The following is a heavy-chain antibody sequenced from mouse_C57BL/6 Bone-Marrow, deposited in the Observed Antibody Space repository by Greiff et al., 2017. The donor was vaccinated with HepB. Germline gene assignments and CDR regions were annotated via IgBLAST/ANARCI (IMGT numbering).Heavy chain of an antibody. J-gene: IGHJ1*03. CDR2: INPNNGGT. CDR3: ARGGGFYHR. CDR1: GYTFTDYY. Sequence: VQLQQSGPELVKPGASVKISCKASGYTFTDYYMNWVKQSHGKSLEWIGDINPNNGGTSYNQKFKGKATLTVDKSSSTAYMELRSLTSEDSAVYYCARGGGFYHRWGTGTTVTVSS. V-gene: IGHV1-26*01. D-gene: IGHD1-1*01.